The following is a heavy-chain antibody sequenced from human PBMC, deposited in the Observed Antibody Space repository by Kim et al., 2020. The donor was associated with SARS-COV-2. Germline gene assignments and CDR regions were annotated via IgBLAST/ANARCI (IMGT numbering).Heavy chain of an antibody. J-gene: IGHJ1*01. CDR2: ISGSGGNT. V-gene: IGHV3-23*01. CDR1: GFTFSNYA. D-gene: IGHD2-15*01. Sequence: GGSLRLSCGASGFTFSNYAMNWVRQAPGKGLEWVSGISGSGGNTYYADSMRGRFAISRDNSKNSLFLQMNSLRAEDTAIYFCAKGASGVVLLPGYWTQGT. CDR3: AKGASGVVLLPGY.